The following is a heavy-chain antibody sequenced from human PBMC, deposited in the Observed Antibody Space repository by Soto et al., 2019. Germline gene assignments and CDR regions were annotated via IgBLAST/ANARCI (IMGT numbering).Heavy chain of an antibody. V-gene: IGHV4-34*01. Sequence: PSETLSLTCAVYGAPFSGDYWTWIRQPPGKGLEWIGEINHTGSTKYNPSLKSRVTISLXXXKXXXXLSLRSXTAAXTAVYYCAGGREIFGAVTPFEYWAQGTQVT. CDR2: INHTGST. J-gene: IGHJ4*02. D-gene: IGHD3-3*01. CDR1: GAPFSGDY. CDR3: AGGREIFGAVTPFEY.